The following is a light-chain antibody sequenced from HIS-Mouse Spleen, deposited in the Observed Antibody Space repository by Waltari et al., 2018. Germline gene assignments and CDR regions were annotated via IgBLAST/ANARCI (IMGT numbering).Light chain of an antibody. Sequence: DINFMLSPSYLSSSLGDRVTITCRASKSTSSYINWYQQKPGRAPKLLIYAAYSLQSWVSSRFSGSGSETDFALTIRSLQRKDYATYCCETSYSTPYTFGQGPKLE. J-gene: IGKJ2*01. CDR2: AAY. CDR3: ETSYSTPYT. CDR1: KSTSSY. V-gene: IGKV1-39*01.